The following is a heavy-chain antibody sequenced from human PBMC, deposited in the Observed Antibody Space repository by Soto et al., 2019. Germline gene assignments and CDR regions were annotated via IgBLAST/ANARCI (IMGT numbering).Heavy chain of an antibody. CDR1: GFMFEDYA. CDR3: GKDVDRFGELVGYFQN. D-gene: IGHD3-16*01. CDR2: INWNGVNK. V-gene: IGHV3-9*01. Sequence: EVQLVESGGGLEQPGRSLRLSCAVSGFMFEDYAMHWVRQAPGKGLEWVSGINWNGVNKGYADSVQGRFTISRDNAKKSLYLEMNFLGPEETALYFCGKDVDRFGELVGYFQNWGQGTLVNVSS. J-gene: IGHJ1*01.